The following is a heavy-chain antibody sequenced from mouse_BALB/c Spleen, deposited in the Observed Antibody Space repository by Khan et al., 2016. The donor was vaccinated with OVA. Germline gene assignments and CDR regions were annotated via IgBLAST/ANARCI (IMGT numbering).Heavy chain of an antibody. V-gene: IGHV1-7*01. D-gene: IGHD1-1*01. CDR1: GYTFINYW. CDR3: ARRGLRWDFDY. Sequence: VQLQQSGAELAKPGASVKMSCKASGYTFINYWILWVKQRPGQGLEWIGYINPSTGYTEYNQNFKDKATLTEDKSSSTAYMQLSSLTSEDSAVYYCARRGLRWDFDYWGQGTTLTVSS. J-gene: IGHJ2*01. CDR2: INPSTGYT.